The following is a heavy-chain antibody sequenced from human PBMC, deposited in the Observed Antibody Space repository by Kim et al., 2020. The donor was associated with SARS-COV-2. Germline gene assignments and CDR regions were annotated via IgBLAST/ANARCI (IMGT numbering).Heavy chain of an antibody. V-gene: IGHV3-48*02. D-gene: IGHD3-10*01. CDR2: ISSTSYTI. CDR3: ARSNYYGSGEYDY. J-gene: IGHJ4*02. Sequence: GGSLRLSCAASGFNFIVYSMNWVRQAPGKGLEWVSYISSTSYTIYYADSVKGRFTISRDNAKNSLYLQMNSLKDEDTAVYYCARSNYYGSGEYDYWGQGTLVTVSS. CDR1: GFNFIVYS.